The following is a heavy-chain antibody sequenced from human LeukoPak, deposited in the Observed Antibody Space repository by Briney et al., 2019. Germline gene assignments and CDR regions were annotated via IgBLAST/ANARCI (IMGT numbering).Heavy chain of an antibody. CDR1: GFSFSDYW. Sequence: GGSLRLSCAASGFSFSDYWMDWVRQSPGKGMEWVANINQDGSEGYYADSVKGRFTISRDNAKNSLYLQMNKLRAEDTAVYYCSRSLDYWGQGALVTVSS. CDR3: SRSLDY. CDR2: INQDGSEG. V-gene: IGHV3-7*01. J-gene: IGHJ4*02.